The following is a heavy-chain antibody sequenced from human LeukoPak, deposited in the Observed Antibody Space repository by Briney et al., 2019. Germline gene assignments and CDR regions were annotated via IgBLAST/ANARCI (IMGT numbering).Heavy chain of an antibody. CDR3: ARDRGLVGAQDAFDI. V-gene: IGHV4-59*01. D-gene: IGHD1-26*01. Sequence: PSETLSLTCTASGGSISSYYWSWIRQPPGKGLEWIGYIYYSGSTNYNPSLKSRVTISVDTSKNQFSLKLSSVTAADTAVYYCARDRGLVGAQDAFDIWGQGTMVTVSS. CDR1: GGSISSYY. CDR2: IYYSGST. J-gene: IGHJ3*02.